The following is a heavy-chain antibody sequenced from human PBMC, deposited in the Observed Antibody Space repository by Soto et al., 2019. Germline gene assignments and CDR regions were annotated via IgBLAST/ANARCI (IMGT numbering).Heavy chain of an antibody. D-gene: IGHD2-8*01. Sequence: GASVKVSCKASGYTFTSYAMHWVRQAPGQRLEWMGWINAGNGNTKYSQKFQGRVTITRDTSASTAYMELSSLRSEDTAVYYCARGVPLTNGAWPPPEFDYWGQGTLVTVSS. CDR2: INAGNGNT. J-gene: IGHJ4*02. V-gene: IGHV1-3*01. CDR3: ARGVPLTNGAWPPPEFDY. CDR1: GYTFTSYA.